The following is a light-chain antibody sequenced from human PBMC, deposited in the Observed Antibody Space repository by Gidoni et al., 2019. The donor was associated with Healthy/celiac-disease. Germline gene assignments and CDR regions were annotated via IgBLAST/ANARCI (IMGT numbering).Light chain of an antibody. V-gene: IGKV1-5*01. CDR3: QQYNSYPYT. CDR2: DAS. Sequence: DIQLTQSPSTLSASVGDRVTITCRASQSISSWLAWYQQKPGKAPKLLIYDASSLEGGVPLRFSGSGSGTEFTLTITSLQPDDFATYYCQQYNSYPYTFGQGTKLEIK. J-gene: IGKJ2*01. CDR1: QSISSW.